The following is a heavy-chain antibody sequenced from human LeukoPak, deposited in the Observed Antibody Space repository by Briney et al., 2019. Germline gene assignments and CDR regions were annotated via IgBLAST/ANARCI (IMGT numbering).Heavy chain of an antibody. CDR3: ARSGLDSRYYFGMDV. CDR1: GGSISSYY. CDR2: IYYSGST. D-gene: IGHD5-12*01. Sequence: SETLSLTCTVSGGSISSYYWSWIRQPPGGGLEWIGYIYYSGSTNYNPSLKRRVTISLDTSKSQFSLKLRSVTAADTAVYYCARSGLDSRYYFGMDVWGQGTTVSVSS. J-gene: IGHJ6*02. V-gene: IGHV4-59*01.